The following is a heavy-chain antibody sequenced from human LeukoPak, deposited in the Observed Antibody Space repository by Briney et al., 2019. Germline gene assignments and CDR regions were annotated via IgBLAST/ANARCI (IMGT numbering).Heavy chain of an antibody. D-gene: IGHD4-23*01. V-gene: IGHV1-2*06. CDR1: GYTFTDYY. CDR2: INPRSGGT. Sequence: ASVKVSCKASGYTFTDYYMNWVRQAPGQGLKWMGRINPRSGGTDYAQKFQGRVTMTRDTSISTAYMELSSLRSDDTAVYYCARAATVVTNLDYWGQGTLVTVSS. CDR3: ARAATVVTNLDY. J-gene: IGHJ4*02.